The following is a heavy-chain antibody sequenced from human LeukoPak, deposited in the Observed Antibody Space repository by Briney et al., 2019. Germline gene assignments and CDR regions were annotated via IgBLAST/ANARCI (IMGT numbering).Heavy chain of an antibody. CDR2: INPDSGGT. J-gene: IGHJ6*03. V-gene: IGHV1-2*02. Sequence: GASVTVSCKASGYTFTGYFMHWVRQAPGHGLEWMGWINPDSGGTDYAQKFQGRVTITRNTSISTAYMELSSLRSEDTAVYYCVRFAVRHYYYYYMDVWGKGTTVTVSS. D-gene: IGHD4-23*01. CDR1: GYTFTGYF. CDR3: VRFAVRHYYYYYMDV.